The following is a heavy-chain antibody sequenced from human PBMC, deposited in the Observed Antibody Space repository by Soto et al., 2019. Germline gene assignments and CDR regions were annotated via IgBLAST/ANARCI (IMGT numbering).Heavy chain of an antibody. Sequence: GGSLRLSCAGSGFTVTNKDMSWIRQAPGKGLEWVSISCGGGGTYYADSVKGRFTISRDNSKNTLYLQMNSLRAEDTAVYYCAKDSSYNWNYDWFDPWGQGTLVTVSS. CDR3: AKDSSYNWNYDWFDP. D-gene: IGHD1-7*01. V-gene: IGHV3-66*01. J-gene: IGHJ5*02. CDR1: GFTVTNKD. CDR2: SCGGGGT.